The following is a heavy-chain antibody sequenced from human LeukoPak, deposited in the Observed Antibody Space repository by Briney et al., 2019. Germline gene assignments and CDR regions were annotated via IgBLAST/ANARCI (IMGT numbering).Heavy chain of an antibody. CDR1: GGSFSGYY. CDR2: IDHNGKS. D-gene: IGHD2-21*01. J-gene: IGHJ5*02. V-gene: IGHV4-34*01. Sequence: SETLSLNCAVYGGSFSGYYWGWIRQPPGKGLEWIGDIDHNGKSNFNPSLKSRVSISLDTSKNQFSLKLNSVAAADSATYYCARIASAYCDGGSCYLLGDRFDPWGQGTLVTVSS. CDR3: ARIASAYCDGGSCYLLGDRFDP.